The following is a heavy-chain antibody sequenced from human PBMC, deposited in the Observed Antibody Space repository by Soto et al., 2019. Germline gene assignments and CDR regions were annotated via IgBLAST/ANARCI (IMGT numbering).Heavy chain of an antibody. V-gene: IGHV3-30*18. D-gene: IGHD3-22*01. J-gene: IGHJ4*02. CDR3: AKEGPDPPYDSSGYYYSDC. CDR2: ISYDGSNK. Sequence: QVQLVESGGGVVQPWRSLRLSCAASGFTFSSYGMHWVRQAPGKGLEWVAGISYDGSNKYYADSVKGRFTISRDNSKNTLYLRMNGPRAEDTAVYYCAKEGPDPPYDSSGYYYSDCWGKGTLVTVSS. CDR1: GFTFSSYG.